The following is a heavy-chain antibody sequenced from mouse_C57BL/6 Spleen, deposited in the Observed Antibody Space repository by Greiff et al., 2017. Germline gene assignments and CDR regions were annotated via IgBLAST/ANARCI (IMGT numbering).Heavy chain of an antibody. J-gene: IGHJ3*01. Sequence: QVQLQQPGTELVKPGASVKLSCKASGYTFTSYWMHWVQQRPGQGLEWIGNINPSNGGTNYNEKFKSKATLTVDKSSSTAYMQLSSLTSEDSAVYYCARGVSGDYDGAWFAYWGQGTLVTVSA. D-gene: IGHD2-4*01. V-gene: IGHV1-53*01. CDR2: INPSNGGT. CDR3: ARGVSGDYDGAWFAY. CDR1: GYTFTSYW.